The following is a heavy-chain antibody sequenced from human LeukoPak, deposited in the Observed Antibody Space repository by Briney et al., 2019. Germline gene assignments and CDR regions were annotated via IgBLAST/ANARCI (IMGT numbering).Heavy chain of an antibody. CDR2: ISSSSTI. Sequence: GGSLRLSCAASGFTFSSYSMNWVRQAPGKGLEWVSYISSSSTIYYADSVKGRFTISRDNAKNSLYLQMNSLRDEDTAVYYCARDHRTYYYDSSGLSSWGQGTLVTVSS. J-gene: IGHJ5*02. CDR1: GFTFSSYS. D-gene: IGHD3-22*01. CDR3: ARDHRTYYYDSSGLSS. V-gene: IGHV3-48*02.